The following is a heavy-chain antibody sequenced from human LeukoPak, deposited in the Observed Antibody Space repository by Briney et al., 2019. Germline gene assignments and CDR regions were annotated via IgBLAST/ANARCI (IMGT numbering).Heavy chain of an antibody. Sequence: GGSLRLSCAASGFPFSSFEMNWVRQAPGQGLEWISYISSNGGTIYYADSVKGRFTVSRDNAKNSLYLQMSSLRVEDTAVYYCARDFGIVDSRFDYWGQGALVTVSS. CDR1: GFPFSSFE. CDR2: ISSNGGTI. CDR3: ARDFGIVDSRFDY. D-gene: IGHD5-12*01. V-gene: IGHV3-48*03. J-gene: IGHJ4*02.